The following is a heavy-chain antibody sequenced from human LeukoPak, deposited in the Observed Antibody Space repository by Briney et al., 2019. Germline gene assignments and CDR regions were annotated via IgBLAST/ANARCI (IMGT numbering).Heavy chain of an antibody. Sequence: GGSLRLSCTASGFTFGDYAMSWVRQAPGKGLEWVGFIRSKAHGGTTEYAASVKGRFTISRDDSKSIAYLQMNRLKTEDTAVYYCTRIHYNWFDPWGQGTLVTVSS. CDR1: GFTFGDYA. CDR2: IRSKAHGGTT. J-gene: IGHJ5*02. V-gene: IGHV3-49*04. CDR3: TRIHYNWFDP.